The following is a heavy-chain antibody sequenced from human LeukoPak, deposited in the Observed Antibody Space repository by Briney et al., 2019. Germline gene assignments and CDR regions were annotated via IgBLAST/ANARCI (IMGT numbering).Heavy chain of an antibody. D-gene: IGHD2-2*01. CDR1: RYSFTSYG. Sequence: ASVKVSFKASRYSFTSYGFSWVRQPPGQGLEWMGWISAYNGHTEYAQKSQGRVTMTTDTSTSTAYMELRSLRSDDTAVYFCARDRARSAMAREFQHWGQGTQVTVSS. CDR3: ARDRARSAMAREFQH. J-gene: IGHJ1*01. V-gene: IGHV1-18*01. CDR2: ISAYNGHT.